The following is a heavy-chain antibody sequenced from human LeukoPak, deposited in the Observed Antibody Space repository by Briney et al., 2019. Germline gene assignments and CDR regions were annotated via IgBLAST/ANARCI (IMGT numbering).Heavy chain of an antibody. D-gene: IGHD1-26*01. CDR3: AREGGEWELLRTFDY. V-gene: IGHV3-48*04. Sequence: PGGSWRLSCAASGFTFGGFGMTWFGQAPGKGLEGVSSISSSGSTIYYADSVKGRFTISRDNAKNSLYLQMNSLRAEDTAVYYCAREGGEWELLRTFDYWGQGTLVTVSS. CDR2: ISSSGSTI. CDR1: GFTFGGFG. J-gene: IGHJ4*02.